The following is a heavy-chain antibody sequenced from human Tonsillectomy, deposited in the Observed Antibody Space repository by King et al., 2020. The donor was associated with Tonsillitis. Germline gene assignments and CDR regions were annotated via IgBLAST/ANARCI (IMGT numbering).Heavy chain of an antibody. V-gene: IGHV1-2*02. D-gene: IGHD3-3*01. CDR3: ARGAFTYYDFWSASPTMDV. CDR1: GYTFTGYY. J-gene: IGHJ6*04. Sequence: QLVQSGAEVKKPGASVKVSCKASGYTFTGYYMLWVRQAPGQGLEWMGWINPNNGGTHYAQKFQGRVTMTRDTSISTAYMELSRLRSDDTAVYYCARGAFTYYDFWSASPTMDVWGKGTTVTVSS. CDR2: INPNNGGT.